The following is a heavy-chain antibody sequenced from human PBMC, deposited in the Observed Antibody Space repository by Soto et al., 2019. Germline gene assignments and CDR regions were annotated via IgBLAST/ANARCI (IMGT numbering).Heavy chain of an antibody. V-gene: IGHV3-72*01. Sequence: EVQLVESGGGLVQPGGSLRLSCAASGFTFSDHYVDWVRQAPGKGLEWVARIRNKANSYSTEYAASAKGRFTISRDDSKNLGXXXXXXXXXXXXXXXXXXXXXXXSYDLKYFDYWGQGTLVTVSS. J-gene: IGHJ4*02. CDR2: IRNKANSYST. D-gene: IGHD5-12*01. CDR3: XXXXXXSYDLKYFDY. CDR1: GFTFSDHY.